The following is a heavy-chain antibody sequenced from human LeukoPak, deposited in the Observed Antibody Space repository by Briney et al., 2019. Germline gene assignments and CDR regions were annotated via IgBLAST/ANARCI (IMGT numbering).Heavy chain of an antibody. V-gene: IGHV3-20*04. CDR3: ARDLGQFLEWLSKTSYFDS. Sequence: GRSLRLSCAASGFTFDDYGMSWVRHAPGKGLEWVSGISWNGGSTGYADSVKGRFTISRDNAKNSLYLQMNSLRAEDTALYYCARDLGQFLEWLSKTSYFDSWGQGTLVTVSS. J-gene: IGHJ4*02. D-gene: IGHD3-3*01. CDR1: GFTFDDYG. CDR2: ISWNGGST.